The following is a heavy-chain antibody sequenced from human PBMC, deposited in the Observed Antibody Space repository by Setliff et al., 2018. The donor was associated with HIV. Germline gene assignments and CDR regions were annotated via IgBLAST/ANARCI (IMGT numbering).Heavy chain of an antibody. CDR2: INTETGKP. CDR3: ARVGSYWSTFDY. Sequence: ASVKVSCKASGDTLSIHPISWVRQAPGQGPEWMGWINTETGKPMYAQGFRGRLVFSLDTSVNTAYLQINSLKAEDTAMYYCARVGSYWSTFDYWGQGALVTVSS. J-gene: IGHJ4*02. D-gene: IGHD2-8*02. CDR1: GDTLSIHP. V-gene: IGHV7-4-1*02.